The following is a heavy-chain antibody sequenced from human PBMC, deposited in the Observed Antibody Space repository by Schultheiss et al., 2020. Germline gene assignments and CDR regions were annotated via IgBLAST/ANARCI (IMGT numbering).Heavy chain of an antibody. D-gene: IGHD3-22*01. CDR2: IYWDDDK. Sequence: SGPTLVRSSQTLTLTCTFSGFSLSDSGVGVGWIRQPPGKALEWLALIYWDDDKRYSPSLKSRLTITKDTSKNQVVLTMTNMDPVDTATYYCTRSNSSGPLDYWGQGTLVNVSS. V-gene: IGHV2-5*02. J-gene: IGHJ4*02. CDR1: GFSLSDSGVG. CDR3: TRSNSSGPLDY.